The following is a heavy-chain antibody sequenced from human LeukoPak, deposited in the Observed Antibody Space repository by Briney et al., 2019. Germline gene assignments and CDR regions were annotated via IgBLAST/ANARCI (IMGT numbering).Heavy chain of an antibody. CDR3: ARQARVNWFDP. Sequence: GESLKISCKGSGYSFTNYWIGWVRQMPGKGLEWMGIIYPGNSNTRYRPSFQGQVTISADKSISTAYLQWSSLKASDTAMYYCARQARVNWFDPWGQGTLVTVSS. CDR1: GYSFTNYW. J-gene: IGHJ5*02. V-gene: IGHV5-51*01. CDR2: IYPGNSNT.